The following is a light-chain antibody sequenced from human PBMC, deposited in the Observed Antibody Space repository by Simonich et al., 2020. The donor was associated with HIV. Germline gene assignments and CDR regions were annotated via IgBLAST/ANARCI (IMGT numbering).Light chain of an antibody. J-gene: IGKJ2*01. CDR1: QSISNW. Sequence: DIQMTQSPSTLSASVGDRVTTTCRASQSISNWLAWYQKKPGKTPKLLIYKASRLESGVPSRFSGSGSGTDFTLTISSLQPDDFATYYCQQYNGFSYTFGQGTKLEI. CDR2: KAS. CDR3: QQYNGFSYT. V-gene: IGKV1-5*03.